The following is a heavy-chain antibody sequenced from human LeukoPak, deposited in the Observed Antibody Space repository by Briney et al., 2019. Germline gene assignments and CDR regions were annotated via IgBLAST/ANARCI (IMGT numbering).Heavy chain of an antibody. CDR1: GFTFSDYT. CDR2: IESNGNEK. J-gene: IGHJ4*02. V-gene: IGHV3-30*02. Sequence: GGSLRLSCAVSGFTFSDYTMNWVRQAPGKGLKWVASIESNGNEKYSSDSLKDRFTISRDNSKNTLYLQLNTVRPEDTAVFYCARGVTSWPQGPYHFDYWGQGILITVSS. CDR3: ARGVTSWPQGPYHFDY. D-gene: IGHD2-2*01.